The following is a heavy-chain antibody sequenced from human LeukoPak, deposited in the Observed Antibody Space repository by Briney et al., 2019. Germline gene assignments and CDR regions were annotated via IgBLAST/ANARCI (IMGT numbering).Heavy chain of an antibody. CDR3: ARGRGYSYGYYFDY. J-gene: IGHJ4*02. CDR2: INHSGST. Sequence: SETLSLTCAVYGGSFSGYYGSWIRHPPGKGLEWIGEINHSGSTNYNPSLKSRVTISVDTSKNQFSLKLSSVTAADTAVYYCARGRGYSYGYYFDYWGQGTLVTVSS. V-gene: IGHV4-34*01. D-gene: IGHD5-18*01. CDR1: GGSFSGYY.